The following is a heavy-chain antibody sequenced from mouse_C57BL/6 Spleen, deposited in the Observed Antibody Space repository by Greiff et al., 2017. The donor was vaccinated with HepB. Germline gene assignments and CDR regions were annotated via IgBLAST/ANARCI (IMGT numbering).Heavy chain of an antibody. CDR1: GFSLTSYG. D-gene: IGHD2-10*01. CDR2: IWRGGST. V-gene: IGHV2-5*01. J-gene: IGHJ3*01. CDR3: AKNYPTGLRFAY. Sequence: VNVVESGPGLVQPSQSLSITCTVSGFSLTSYGVHWVRQSPGKGLEWLGVIWRGGSTDYNAAFMSRLSITKDNSKSQVFLKMNSLQADDTAIYYCAKNYPTGLRFAYWGQGTLVTVSA.